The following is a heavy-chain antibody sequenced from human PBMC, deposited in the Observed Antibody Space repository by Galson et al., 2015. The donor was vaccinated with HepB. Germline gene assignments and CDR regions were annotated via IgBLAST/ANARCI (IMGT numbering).Heavy chain of an antibody. D-gene: IGHD3-10*01. CDR1: GFTFGDYA. V-gene: IGHV3-49*04. CDR3: FAGRPNYYGSGSYYNWAPDAFDI. CDR2: IRSKAYGGTT. Sequence: SLRLSCAASGFTFGDYAMSWVRQAPGKGLEWVGFIRSKAYGGTTEYAASVKGRFTISRDDSKSIAYLQMNSLKTEDTAVYYCFAGRPNYYGSGSYYNWAPDAFDIWGQGTMVTVSS. J-gene: IGHJ3*02.